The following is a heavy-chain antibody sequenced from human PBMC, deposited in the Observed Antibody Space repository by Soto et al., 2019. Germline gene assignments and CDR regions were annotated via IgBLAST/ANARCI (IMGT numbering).Heavy chain of an antibody. J-gene: IGHJ5*02. CDR1: GGSISSSSYY. D-gene: IGHD3-3*01. CDR2: IYYSGST. CDR3: ARADYDFSSDWFDP. V-gene: IGHV4-39*07. Sequence: SETLSLTCTVSGGSISSSSYYWGWIRQPPGKGLEWIGSIYYSGSTYYNPSLKSRVTISVDTSKNQFSLKLSSVTAADTAVYYCARADYDFSSDWFDPWGQGTLVTVSS.